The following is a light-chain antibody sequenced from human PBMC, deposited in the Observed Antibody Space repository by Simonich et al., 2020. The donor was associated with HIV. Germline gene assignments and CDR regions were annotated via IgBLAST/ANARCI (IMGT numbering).Light chain of an antibody. CDR1: QSISSW. Sequence: DIQMTQSPSTLSASVGDRVTITCRASQSISSWLAWYQQKPGKAPKLLIYKASSLESGVPSRFSGSGSGTEFTLTISSLQPDDFATYYCQQYDSLPLTFGGGSKVEIK. CDR2: KAS. V-gene: IGKV1-5*03. CDR3: QQYDSLPLT. J-gene: IGKJ4*01.